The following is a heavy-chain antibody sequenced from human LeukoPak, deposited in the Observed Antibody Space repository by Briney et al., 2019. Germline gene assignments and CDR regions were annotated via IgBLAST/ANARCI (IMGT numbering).Heavy chain of an antibody. CDR2: IYYSGST. CDR1: GFSFSAYG. V-gene: IGHV4-39*07. Sequence: PGGSLRLSCAASGFSFSAYGMNWVRQPPGKGLEWIGSIYYSGSTYYNPSLKSRVTISVDTSKNQFSLKLSSVTAADTAVYYCARDREYYDSSGSGPLFDYWGQGTLVTVSS. D-gene: IGHD3-22*01. CDR3: ARDREYYDSSGSGPLFDY. J-gene: IGHJ4*02.